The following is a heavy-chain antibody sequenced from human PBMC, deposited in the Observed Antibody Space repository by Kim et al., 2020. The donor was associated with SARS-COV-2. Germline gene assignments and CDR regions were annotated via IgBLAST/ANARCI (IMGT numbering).Heavy chain of an antibody. Sequence: GGSLRLSCAASGFTFSSYSMNWVRQAPGKGLEWVSSISSSSSYIYYADPLKGRFTTSRDNAKNSLYLQMNSLRAEDTAVYYFARTQQLELELVVVVIDFDYWGQGTLVTVSS. CDR1: GFTFSSYS. CDR2: ISSSSSYI. CDR3: ARTQQLELELVVVVIDFDY. J-gene: IGHJ4*02. V-gene: IGHV3-21*01. D-gene: IGHD3-22*01.